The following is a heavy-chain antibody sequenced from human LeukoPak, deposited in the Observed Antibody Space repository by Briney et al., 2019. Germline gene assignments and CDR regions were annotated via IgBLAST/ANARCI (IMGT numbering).Heavy chain of an antibody. CDR2: IYHSGST. Sequence: SETLSLTCTVSGYSISSGYYWGWIRQPPGKGLEWVGSIYHSGSTSYNPSLKSRVTISVDTSKNQFNLKLSSVTAADTAVYYCARAPITIFGVVIIASYMDVWGKGTTVTVSS. CDR3: ARAPITIFGVVIIASYMDV. CDR1: GYSISSGYY. V-gene: IGHV4-38-2*02. D-gene: IGHD3-3*01. J-gene: IGHJ6*03.